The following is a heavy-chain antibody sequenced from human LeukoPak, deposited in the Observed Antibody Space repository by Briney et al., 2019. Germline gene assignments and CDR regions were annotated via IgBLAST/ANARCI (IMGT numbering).Heavy chain of an antibody. V-gene: IGHV4-61*02. CDR2: IYTSGST. CDR3: ASTSRLSRPTKATTPNLDY. J-gene: IGHJ4*02. Sequence: SQTLSLTCTVSGGSISSGSYYWSWIRQPAGKGLEWIGRIYTSGSTNYNPSLKSRVTISVDTSKNQFSLKLSSVTAADTAVYYWASTSRLSRPTKATTPNLDYWGQGTLVTVSS. D-gene: IGHD5-24*01. CDR1: GGSISSGSYY.